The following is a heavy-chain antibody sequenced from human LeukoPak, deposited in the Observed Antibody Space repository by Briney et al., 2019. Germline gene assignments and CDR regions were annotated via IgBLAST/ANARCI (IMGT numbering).Heavy chain of an antibody. CDR3: ARGPNTGYFDP. V-gene: IGHV3-53*01. Sequence: PGGSLRLSCAASGFTVSSNYMSWVRQAPGKALEWVSLLYSGGSTFYADSVKGRFTISRDNSKNTVDLQMNSLRAEDTAVYYCARGPNTGYFDPWGQGTLVTVSS. J-gene: IGHJ5*02. CDR2: LYSGGST. D-gene: IGHD1/OR15-1a*01. CDR1: GFTVSSNY.